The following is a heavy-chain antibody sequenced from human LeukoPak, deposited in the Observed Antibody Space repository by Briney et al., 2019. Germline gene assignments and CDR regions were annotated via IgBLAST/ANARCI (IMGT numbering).Heavy chain of an antibody. J-gene: IGHJ6*02. D-gene: IGHD6-6*01. CDR3: ARASSSSSYYGMDV. Sequence: GGSLRLSCAASGFTFSDYYMSWLRQAPGKGLEWVSYISSSGSTIYYADSVKGRFTISRDNAKNSLYLQMNSLRAEDTAVYYCARASSSSSYYGMDVWGQGPTVTVSS. CDR2: ISSSGSTI. V-gene: IGHV3-11*01. CDR1: GFTFSDYY.